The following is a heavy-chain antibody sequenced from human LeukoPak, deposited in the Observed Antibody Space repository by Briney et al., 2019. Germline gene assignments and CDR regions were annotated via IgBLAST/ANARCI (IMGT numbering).Heavy chain of an antibody. J-gene: IGHJ4*02. CDR1: GGTFSSYA. CDR2: IIPILGIA. V-gene: IGHV1-69*04. Sequence: ASVKVSCKASGGTFSSYAISWVRQAPGQGLEWMGRIIPILGIANYAQKFQGRVTITADKSTGTAYMELSSLRSEDMAVYYCASPYVPYWGQGTLVTVSS. CDR3: ASPYVPY. D-gene: IGHD3-16*01.